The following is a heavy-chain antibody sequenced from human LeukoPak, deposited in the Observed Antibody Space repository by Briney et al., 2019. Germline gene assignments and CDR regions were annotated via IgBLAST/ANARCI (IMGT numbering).Heavy chain of an antibody. CDR1: GFTFSDYY. Sequence: GGSLRLSCAASGFTFSDYYMNWIRQAPGKGLEWVSYSSSRSTNTKYADSVKGRFTISRDSAKNSLYLQMNSLRAEDTAVYYCARGRESGSYFDSWGQGTLVTVSS. CDR3: ARGRESGSYFDS. CDR2: SSSRSTNT. D-gene: IGHD3-10*01. V-gene: IGHV3-11*05. J-gene: IGHJ4*01.